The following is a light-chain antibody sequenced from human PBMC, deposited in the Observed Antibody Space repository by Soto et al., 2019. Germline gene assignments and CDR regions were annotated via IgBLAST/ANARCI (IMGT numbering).Light chain of an antibody. CDR1: QGVSSN. V-gene: IGKV3-15*01. CDR2: GAP. J-gene: IGKJ1*01. Sequence: EIVMRQSPATLSVSPGERATLSCRASQGVSSNLAWYQQKPGQAPRLLIYGAPTRATGIPARFSGSGSGTEFTLTISSLQSEDFAVYYCQQYNNWPPWTFGQGTKVEIK. CDR3: QQYNNWPPWT.